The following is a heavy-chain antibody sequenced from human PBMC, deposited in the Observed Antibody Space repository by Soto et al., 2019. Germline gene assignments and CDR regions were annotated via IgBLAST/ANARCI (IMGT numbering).Heavy chain of an antibody. CDR1: GLIFSKYG. CDR3: ASWLEPSSYYGLDV. J-gene: IGHJ6*02. V-gene: IGHV3-33*01. D-gene: IGHD1-1*01. CDR2: IWHDGGDK. Sequence: QVQLAESGGGVVQPGTSLRLSCAASGLIFSKYGMHWVRQAPGKGLEWVAIIWHDGGDKYYADSVRGRFTISRDNSKSTLYLQLNGLRAEDTAVYYCASWLEPSSYYGLDVWGRGTTVTVSS.